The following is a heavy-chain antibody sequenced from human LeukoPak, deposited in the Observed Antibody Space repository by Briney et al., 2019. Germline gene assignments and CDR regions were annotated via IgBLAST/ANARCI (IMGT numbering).Heavy chain of an antibody. CDR2: IYPGDSDT. CDR1: GDKSNNYL. Sequence: VESLKISCKAFGDKSNNYLVVWVRQMPGKGLEWMGIIYPGDSDTRYSPSFQGQVTISADKSISTAYLHWSSLKASDTAMYYCARRGSSGRFDYWGQGTLVTVSS. V-gene: IGHV5-51*01. J-gene: IGHJ4*02. CDR3: ARRGSSGRFDY. D-gene: IGHD6-19*01.